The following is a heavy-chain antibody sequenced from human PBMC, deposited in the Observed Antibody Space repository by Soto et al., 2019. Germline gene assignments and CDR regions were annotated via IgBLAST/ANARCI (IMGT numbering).Heavy chain of an antibody. V-gene: IGHV3-23*01. CDR2: ISGSGGST. J-gene: IGHJ4*02. D-gene: IGHD3-22*01. CDR3: ARDKAEDSSGYYGDY. CDR1: GFTFRSHA. Sequence: GGSLRLSCAASGFTFRSHAMSWVRQAPGKGLEWVSVISGSGGSTYHAASVKGRFTISRDNSKNTMYLQMNSLRADDTAVYYCARDKAEDSSGYYGDYWGQGTLVTVSS.